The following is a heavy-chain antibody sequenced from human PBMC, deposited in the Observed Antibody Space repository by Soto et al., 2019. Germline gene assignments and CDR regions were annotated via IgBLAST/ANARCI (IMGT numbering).Heavy chain of an antibody. CDR2: IDSSGEK. J-gene: IGHJ5*02. CDR3: GRRHLAVAVSPWFDP. V-gene: IGHV2-26*01. D-gene: IGHD6-19*01. Sequence: QVTLKESGPVLVKPTETLTLRCTVSGLSITDSEMGVSWIRQPPGQPLEWLAHIDSSGEKSYRTFLKSRLAIAKDTSKRHIVLTMTNMDPADTDTYYCGRRHLAVAVSPWFDPWGQGIPVTVSS. CDR1: GLSITDSEMG.